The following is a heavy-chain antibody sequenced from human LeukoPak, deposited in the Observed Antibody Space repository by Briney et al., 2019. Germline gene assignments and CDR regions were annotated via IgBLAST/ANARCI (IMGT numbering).Heavy chain of an antibody. CDR2: IYYSGST. J-gene: IGHJ4*02. V-gene: IGHV4-59*01. Sequence: SETLSLTCTVSGGSISSYYWSWIRQPPGKGLEWIGYIYYSGSTNYNPSLKSRVTISVDTSKNQFSLKLSSVTAADTSVYYCARDYGSGSYNYWGQGTLVTVSS. CDR1: GGSISSYY. CDR3: ARDYGSGSYNY. D-gene: IGHD3-10*01.